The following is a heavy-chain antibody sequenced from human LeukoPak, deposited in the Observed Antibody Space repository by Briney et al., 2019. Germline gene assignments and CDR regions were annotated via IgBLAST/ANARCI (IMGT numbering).Heavy chain of an antibody. CDR2: IFYSGST. D-gene: IGHD3-9*01. CDR3: ARERAYYDILPRWFDP. Sequence: SQTLSLTCTVSGGSISSGSYYWGWIRQPPGKGLEWIGNIFYSGSTNYNPPLKSRVTISLDTSKNQFSLKLSSVTAADTAVYYCARERAYYDILPRWFDPWGQGTLVTVSS. CDR1: GGSISSGSYY. V-gene: IGHV4-39*07. J-gene: IGHJ5*02.